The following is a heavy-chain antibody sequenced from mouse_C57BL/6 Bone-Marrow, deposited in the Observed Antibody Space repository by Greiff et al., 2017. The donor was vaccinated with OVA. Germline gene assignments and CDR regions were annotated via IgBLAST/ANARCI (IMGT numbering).Heavy chain of an antibody. D-gene: IGHD2-5*01. CDR1: GYTFTDYE. CDR2: INPETGGT. CDR3: TRGYSNYDDLDY. J-gene: IGHJ4*01. V-gene: IGHV1-15*01. Sequence: VQLQQSGAELVRPGASVTLSCKASGYTFTDYEMHWVKQTPVHGLEWIGAINPETGGTAYNQKFKGKAILTADQSSSTAYMELRSLTSEDSAVDYCTRGYSNYDDLDYWGQGTSVTVSS.